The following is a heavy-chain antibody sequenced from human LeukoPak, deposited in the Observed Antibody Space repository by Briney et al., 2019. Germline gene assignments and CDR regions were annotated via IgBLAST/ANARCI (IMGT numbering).Heavy chain of an antibody. V-gene: IGHV3-74*01. CDR1: GITFSSYW. Sequence: GSSLRLSRAASGITFSSYWMHWVRQAPGGGLVWVSRISGVGTSTNYAYSVRGRFTISRDNAKNTLSLQLASLRADDTAVYYCAGGYRGSYQIAYWGQGALVTVST. CDR3: AGGYRGSYQIAY. D-gene: IGHD1-26*01. J-gene: IGHJ4*02. CDR2: ISGVGTST.